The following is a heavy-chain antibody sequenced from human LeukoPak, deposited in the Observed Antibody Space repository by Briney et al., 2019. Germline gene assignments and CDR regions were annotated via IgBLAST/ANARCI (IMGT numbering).Heavy chain of an antibody. CDR1: GGSISSYY. CDR2: IYTSGST. CDR3: ARHRPGITIFGVVIDHYMDV. V-gene: IGHV4-4*09. D-gene: IGHD3-3*01. Sequence: SETLSLTCTVSGGSISSYYWSWIRQPPGKGLEWIGYIYTSGSTNYNPSLKSRVTISVDTSKNQFSLKLSSVTAADTAVYYCARHRPGITIFGVVIDHYMDVWGKGTTVTVSS. J-gene: IGHJ6*03.